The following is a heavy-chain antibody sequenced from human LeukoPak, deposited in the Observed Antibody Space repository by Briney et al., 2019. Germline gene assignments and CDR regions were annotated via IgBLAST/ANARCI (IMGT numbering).Heavy chain of an antibody. D-gene: IGHD2/OR15-2a*01. CDR2: IYYSGST. J-gene: IGHJ3*02. CDR1: GGSLSNYY. CDR3: ARDFSAAFDI. Sequence: PSETLSLTCTVSGGSLSNYYWNWIRQPPGKGLEWIAYIYYSGSTNYNPSLKSRVTISLDTSKNQFSLKLSSVTTADTAVYYCARDFSAAFDIWGQGTMVTVSS. V-gene: IGHV4-59*01.